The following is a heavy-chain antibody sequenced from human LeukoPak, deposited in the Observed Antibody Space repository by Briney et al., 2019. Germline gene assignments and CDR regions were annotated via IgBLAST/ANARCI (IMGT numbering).Heavy chain of an antibody. CDR1: GGSISSGGYH. CDR3: ATQAASLYYYDSSGYDY. D-gene: IGHD3-22*01. Sequence: PSETLSLTCTVSGGSISSGGYHWGWIRQPPGKGLEWIGSIYYSGSTYYNPSLKSRVTISVDTSKNQFSLKLSSVTAADTAVYYCATQAASLYYYDSSGYDYWGQGTLVTVSS. V-gene: IGHV4-39*01. J-gene: IGHJ4*02. CDR2: IYYSGST.